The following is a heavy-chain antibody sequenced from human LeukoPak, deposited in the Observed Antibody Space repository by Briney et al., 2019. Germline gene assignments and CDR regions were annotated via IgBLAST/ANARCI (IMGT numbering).Heavy chain of an antibody. CDR3: VRLLDIDY. V-gene: IGHV3-74*01. Sequence: PGGSLRLSCAASGFTFRNYWMHWVRQAPGKGLVWVSCISRDGATTHYAGSVKGRFTISRDNAKNMVYLQMDSLSAEDTAVYYCVRLLDIDYWGQGTLVTVSS. CDR1: GFTFRNYW. CDR2: ISRDGATT. D-gene: IGHD1-1*01. J-gene: IGHJ4*02.